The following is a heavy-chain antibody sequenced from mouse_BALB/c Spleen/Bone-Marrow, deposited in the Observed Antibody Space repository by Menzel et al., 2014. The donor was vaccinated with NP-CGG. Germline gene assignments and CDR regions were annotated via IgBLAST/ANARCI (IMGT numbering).Heavy chain of an antibody. J-gene: IGHJ4*01. V-gene: IGHV3-1*02. CDR2: THYSGTT. Sequence: ELGPDLVKPSQSLSLTCTVTGYSITSYYSWHWIRQFPGNKLEWMGYTHYSGTTAYNPSLKSRISITRDTSNNQFFLQLNSVTTEDTATYYCARFAGTPYTMDYWGQGTSVTVSS. CDR1: GYSITSYYS. CDR3: ARFAGTPYTMDY. D-gene: IGHD4-1*01.